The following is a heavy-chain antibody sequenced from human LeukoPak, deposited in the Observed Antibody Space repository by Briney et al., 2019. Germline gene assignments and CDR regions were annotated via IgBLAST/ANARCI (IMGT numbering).Heavy chain of an antibody. V-gene: IGHV4-61*01. Sequence: PSETLSLTCTVSGDSVSSGSYYWSWIRQPPGKGLEWIGYIYYSGSTNYNPSLKSRVTISVDTSKNQFSLKLRSVTAADTAVYYCARVVGNAFDYWGRGTLVTVYS. J-gene: IGHJ4*02. CDR3: ARVVGNAFDY. CDR2: IYYSGST. CDR1: GDSVSSGSYY.